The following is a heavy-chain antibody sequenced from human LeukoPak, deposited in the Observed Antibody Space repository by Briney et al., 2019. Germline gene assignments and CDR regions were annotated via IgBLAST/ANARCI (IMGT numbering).Heavy chain of an antibody. CDR3: ARHATVASEPDYYFDY. CDR2: IYTSGST. CDR1: GGSISSYY. V-gene: IGHV4-4*09. J-gene: IGHJ4*02. D-gene: IGHD5-12*01. Sequence: PSETLSLTCTVSGGSISSYYWSWLRQPPGKGLEWLGYIYTSGSTNYNPSLKSRVTISVDTSKNQFSLKLSSVTAADTAVYYCARHATVASEPDYYFDYWGQGTLVTVSS.